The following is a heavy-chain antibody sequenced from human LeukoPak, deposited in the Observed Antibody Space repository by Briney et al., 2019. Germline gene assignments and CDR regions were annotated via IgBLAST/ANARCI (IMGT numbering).Heavy chain of an antibody. CDR2: INHSGST. CDR3: ARGGYYGSGRDASDI. CDR1: GGSFSGYY. V-gene: IGHV4-34*01. J-gene: IGHJ3*02. D-gene: IGHD3-10*01. Sequence: PSETLSLTCAVYGGSFSGYYWNWIRQPPGKGLEWIGEINHSGSTNYNPSLKSRVTISVDTSKNQFSLKLSSVTAADTAVYYCARGGYYGSGRDASDIWGQGTMVTVSS.